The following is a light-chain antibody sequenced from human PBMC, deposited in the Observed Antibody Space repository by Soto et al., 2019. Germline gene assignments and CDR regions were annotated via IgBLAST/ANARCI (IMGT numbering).Light chain of an antibody. J-gene: IGKJ3*01. CDR1: QSLSSNS. CDR2: GAS. V-gene: IGKV3-20*01. CDR3: QHYDNTPPSVT. Sequence: EIVLTQSPGTLSLSPGERVTLSCGASQSLSSNSLAWYQQKPGQAPRLLIYGASSRATGIPDRFSGSGSGTDFTLTISRLEPTDFAVYYCQHYDNTPPSVTFGPGTKVDIK.